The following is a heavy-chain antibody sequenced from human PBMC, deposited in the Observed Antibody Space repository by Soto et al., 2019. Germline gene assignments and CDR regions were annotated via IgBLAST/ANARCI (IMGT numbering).Heavy chain of an antibody. J-gene: IGHJ4*02. CDR2: IKQDGSER. V-gene: IGHV3-7*01. CDR3: ARDRLPAWNDAPLLDS. CDR1: GFTFRDYW. D-gene: IGHD1-1*01. Sequence: GGSIRLSSAASGFTFRDYWMSWVRQVPGKGLEWVANIKQDGSERYYVDSVEGRFTISRDNARSSLFLQMNSLRAEDTAVYYCARDRLPAWNDAPLLDSWGQGTLVTVSS.